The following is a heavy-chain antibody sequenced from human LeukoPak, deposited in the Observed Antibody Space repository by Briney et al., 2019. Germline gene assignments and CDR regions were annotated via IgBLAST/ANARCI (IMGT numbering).Heavy chain of an antibody. CDR3: ARDGAAWDYYYYYMDV. CDR2: ISPSGGST. D-gene: IGHD3-16*01. J-gene: IGHJ6*03. CDR1: GYTFTSNY. V-gene: IGHV1-46*01. Sequence: GASVKVSCKAFGYTFTSNYMHWVRQAPGQGPEWMGVISPSGGSTTYAQKFQGRVTLTRDMSTSTDYLELSSLRSEDTAVYYCARDGAAWDYYYYYMDVWGKGTTVTVSS.